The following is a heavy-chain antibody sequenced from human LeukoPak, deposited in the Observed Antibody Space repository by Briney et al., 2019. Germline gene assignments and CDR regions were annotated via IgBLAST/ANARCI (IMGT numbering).Heavy chain of an antibody. CDR3: GRDLNWGAFDI. J-gene: IGHJ3*02. CDR2: ISPSGDIT. Sequence: PGGSLRLSCAASGFTFSNHGMNWVRQAPGKGLEWVSGISPSGDITYYADSVKGRFTISRDNSKNTLYLEVISLTAEDTAMYYCGRDLNWGAFDIRGLGTLVTVSS. V-gene: IGHV3-23*01. CDR1: GFTFSNHG. D-gene: IGHD7-27*01.